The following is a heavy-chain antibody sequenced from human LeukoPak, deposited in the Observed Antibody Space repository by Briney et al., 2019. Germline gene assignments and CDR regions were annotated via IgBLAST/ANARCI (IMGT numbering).Heavy chain of an antibody. Sequence: GGSLRLSCAASGFRFDDYAMHWVRQAPGKGLEWVSSINWNSGSLGYADSVKGRFTISRDNAKKSLYLQMNSLRGEDTGSYYCAKDTGAFYYYTMDVWGQGTTVTVSS. J-gene: IGHJ6*02. CDR3: AKDTGAFYYYTMDV. CDR2: INWNSGSL. CDR1: GFRFDDYA. V-gene: IGHV3-9*01. D-gene: IGHD3-10*01.